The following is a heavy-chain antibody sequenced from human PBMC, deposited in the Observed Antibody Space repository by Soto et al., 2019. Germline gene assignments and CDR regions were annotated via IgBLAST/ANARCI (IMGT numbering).Heavy chain of an antibody. CDR1: GGSVSSGSYY. D-gene: IGHD3-22*01. V-gene: IGHV4-61*01. J-gene: IGHJ4*02. CDR3: ARLSYYDSIWYFDY. CDR2: IYYSGST. Sequence: SETLSLTCTVSGGSVSSGSYYWSWIRQPPGKGLEWIGYIYYSGSTNYNPSLKSRVTISVDTSKNQFSLKLSSVTAADTAVYYCARLSYYDSIWYFDYWGQGTLVTVSS.